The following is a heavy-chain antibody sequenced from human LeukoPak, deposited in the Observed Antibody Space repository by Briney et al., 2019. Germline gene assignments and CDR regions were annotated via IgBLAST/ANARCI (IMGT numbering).Heavy chain of an antibody. V-gene: IGHV1-18*01. Sequence: ASVKVSCRASGYTFTSYGISWVRQAPGQGLEWMGWISAYNGNTNYAQKLQGRVTMATDTSTSTAYMELRSLRSDDTAVYYCARVKTVGTYYDLWSGYYIFDYWGQGTLVTVSS. CDR3: ARVKTVGTYYDLWSGYYIFDY. CDR1: GYTFTSYG. CDR2: ISAYNGNT. J-gene: IGHJ4*02. D-gene: IGHD3-3*01.